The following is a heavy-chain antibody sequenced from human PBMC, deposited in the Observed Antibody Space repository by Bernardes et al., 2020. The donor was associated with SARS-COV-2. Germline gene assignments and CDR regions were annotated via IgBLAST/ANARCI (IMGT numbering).Heavy chain of an antibody. CDR3: AKDWVDEYGGIDY. CDR1: GFTFRSYA. Sequence: GGSLRLSCAASGFTFRSYALTWVRQAPGKGLEWVSTLSDSGGSPYYADSVKGRFTISRDNSKNSLYLQMNTLRAEDTAVYYCAKDWVDEYGGIDYWGQGTLVTVSA. J-gene: IGHJ4*02. V-gene: IGHV3-23*01. D-gene: IGHD4-17*01. CDR2: LSDSGGSP.